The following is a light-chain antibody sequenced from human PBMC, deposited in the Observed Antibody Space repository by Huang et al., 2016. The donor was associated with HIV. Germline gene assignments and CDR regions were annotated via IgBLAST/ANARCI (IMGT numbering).Light chain of an antibody. CDR1: ESLLHSNGVYY. Sequence: DIVMTQSPLSLPVTPGEPASISCRSSESLLHSNGVYYLDWYLQKPGQPPQLLIYLGSNRASVVPDRFSGSGSGTDFTLQISRVEAEDVGIYYCMQSLRASFTFGGGTKVEMK. CDR2: LGS. CDR3: MQSLRASFT. J-gene: IGKJ4*01. V-gene: IGKV2-28*01.